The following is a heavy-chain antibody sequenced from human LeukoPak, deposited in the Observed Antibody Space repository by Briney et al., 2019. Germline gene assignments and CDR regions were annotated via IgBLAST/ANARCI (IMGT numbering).Heavy chain of an antibody. V-gene: IGHV3-48*01. D-gene: IGHD4-17*01. J-gene: IGHJ4*02. Sequence: GGSLRLSCAASGFTFSSYSMNWARQAPGKGLEWVSYISYSSSTIYYADSVKGRFTISRDNGKNSLYLQMNSLRAEDTAVYYCARDRLNYGEYEKTFDYWGQGTLVTVSS. CDR2: ISYSSSTI. CDR3: ARDRLNYGEYEKTFDY. CDR1: GFTFSSYS.